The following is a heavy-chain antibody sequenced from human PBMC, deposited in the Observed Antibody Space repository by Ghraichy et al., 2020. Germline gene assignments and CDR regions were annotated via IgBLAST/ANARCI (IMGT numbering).Heavy chain of an antibody. Sequence: SGPTLVKPTQTLTLTCTFSGFSLSTSGMCVSWIRQPPGKALEWLARIDWDDDKYYSTSLKTRLTISKDTSKNQVVLTMTNMDPVDTATYYCARIRTTMVRGTNYYYYGMDVWGQGTTVTVSS. CDR3: ARIRTTMVRGTNYYYYGMDV. CDR1: GFSLSTSGMC. J-gene: IGHJ6*02. D-gene: IGHD3-10*01. CDR2: IDWDDDK. V-gene: IGHV2-70*11.